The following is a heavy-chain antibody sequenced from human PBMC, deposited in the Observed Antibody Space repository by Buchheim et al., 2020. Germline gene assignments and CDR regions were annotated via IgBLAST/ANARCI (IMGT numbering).Heavy chain of an antibody. D-gene: IGHD3-22*01. J-gene: IGHJ4*02. CDR3: ARLNYYDSSGYFEDF. V-gene: IGHV1-46*01. Sequence: QVQLVQSGAEVKKPGASVKLSCKSSGYTFTSYYMHWVRQAPGQGLEWMGIINPSGGSTSYALKFQGSVTMTRDTSTSTVYMELSSLRSEDTAVYYCARLNYYDSSGYFEDFWGQGTL. CDR2: INPSGGST. CDR1: GYTFTSYY.